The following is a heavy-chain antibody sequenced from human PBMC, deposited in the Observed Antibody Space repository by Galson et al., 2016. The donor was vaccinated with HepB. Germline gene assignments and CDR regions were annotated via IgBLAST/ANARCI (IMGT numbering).Heavy chain of an antibody. Sequence: CAASGFIFSNYAMIWVRQAPGKGLEWVSAISRGSGGGTYYADSVKGRFTISRDNSKNTLYLQVNSLRGDDTAVYHCAKTAPYGTGWAGAFDVWGQGTLVTVSS. CDR1: GFIFSNYA. D-gene: IGHD6-19*01. J-gene: IGHJ3*01. V-gene: IGHV3-23*01. CDR2: ISRGSGGGT. CDR3: AKTAPYGTGWAGAFDV.